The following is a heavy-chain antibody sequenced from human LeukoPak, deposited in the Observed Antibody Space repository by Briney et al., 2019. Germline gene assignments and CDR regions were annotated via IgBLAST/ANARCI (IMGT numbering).Heavy chain of an antibody. J-gene: IGHJ4*02. D-gene: IGHD6-13*01. CDR3: ARAGYSSSWYDY. V-gene: IGHV4-59*08. CDR2: IYYSGST. Sequence: PSETLSLTCTVSGGSISSYYWSWIRQPPGKGLEWFGYIYYSGSTNYNPSLKTRVTISVDTSKNQFSLKLSSVTAADTAVYYCARAGYSSSWYDYWGQGTLVTVSS. CDR1: GGSISSYY.